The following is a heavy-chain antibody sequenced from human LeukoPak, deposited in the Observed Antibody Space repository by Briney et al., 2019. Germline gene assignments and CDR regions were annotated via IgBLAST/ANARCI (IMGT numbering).Heavy chain of an antibody. J-gene: IGHJ4*02. Sequence: SVKVSCKASGGSFSSYVISWVRQAPGQGLEWMGRINPILGIANYEQKFQGRITITADKATSTAYMELSSLRSGDTAVYYWARDQKRYDLWSGYFHPNDCWGQGALVTVSS. V-gene: IGHV1-69*04. CDR2: INPILGIA. CDR1: GGSFSSYV. D-gene: IGHD3-3*01. CDR3: ARDQKRYDLWSGYFHPNDC.